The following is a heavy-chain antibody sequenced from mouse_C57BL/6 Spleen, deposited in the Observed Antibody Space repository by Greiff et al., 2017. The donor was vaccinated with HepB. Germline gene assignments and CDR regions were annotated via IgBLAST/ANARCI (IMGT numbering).Heavy chain of an antibody. J-gene: IGHJ2*01. CDR2: IDPETGGT. CDR3: TRSSLPGDY. Sequence: QVQLKESGAELVRPGASVTLSCKASGYTFTDYEMHWVKQTPVHGLEWIGAIDPETGGTAYNQKFKGKAILTADKSSSTAYMELRSLTSEDSAVYYCTRSSLPGDYWGQGTTLTVSS. D-gene: IGHD6-1*01. V-gene: IGHV1-15*01. CDR1: GYTFTDYE.